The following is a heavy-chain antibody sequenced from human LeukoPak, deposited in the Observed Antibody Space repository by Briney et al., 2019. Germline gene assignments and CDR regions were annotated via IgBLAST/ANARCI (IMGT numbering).Heavy chain of an antibody. J-gene: IGHJ3*01. CDR3: ARDRDYGAIIF. Sequence: SETLSLTCAVYGGSFSGYYWSWIRQPPGKGLEWIGEINHSGSTYYNPSLKSRVTISVDSSKNQFSLKLTSVTAADTAVYYCARDRDYGAIIFWGQGTMVTVSS. V-gene: IGHV4-34*01. D-gene: IGHD4-17*01. CDR1: GGSFSGYY. CDR2: INHSGST.